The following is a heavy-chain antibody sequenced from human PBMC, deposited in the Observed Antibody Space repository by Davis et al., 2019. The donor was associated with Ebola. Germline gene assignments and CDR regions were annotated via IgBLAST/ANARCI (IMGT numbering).Heavy chain of an antibody. V-gene: IGHV4-34*01. D-gene: IGHD3-10*01. J-gene: IGHJ6*02. CDR1: GGSFSGYY. CDR2: INHSGST. Sequence: MPGGSLRLSCAVYGGSFSGYYWSWIRQPPGKGLEWIGEINHSGSTNYNPSLKSRVTMFVDTSKNQFSLLLSSVTAADTAVYYCARVGYSYGSSNSRPYGMDVWGPGTTVTVSS. CDR3: ARVGYSYGSSNSRPYGMDV.